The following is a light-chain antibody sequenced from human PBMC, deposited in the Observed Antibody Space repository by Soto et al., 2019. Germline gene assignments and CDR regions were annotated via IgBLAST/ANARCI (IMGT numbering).Light chain of an antibody. CDR2: DAS. J-gene: IGKJ5*01. Sequence: EIELTHSPATLSLSPGERATLSCRASQSVSSYLAWYQQKPGQAPRLLIYDASNRATGIPARFSGSGSGTDFTLTISCLEPEDFAVYYCQQRSNWPITFGQGTLLEI. CDR3: QQRSNWPIT. CDR1: QSVSSY. V-gene: IGKV3-11*01.